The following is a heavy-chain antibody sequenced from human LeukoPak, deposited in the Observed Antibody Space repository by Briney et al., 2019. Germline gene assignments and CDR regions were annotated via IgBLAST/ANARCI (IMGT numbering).Heavy chain of an antibody. CDR2: IESDESKK. V-gene: IGHV3-30*02. Sequence: GGSLRLSCTASGFTFSSYGIHWVRQAPGKGLAWVAFIESDESKKHYADSVKGRFTISRDNSKNTLYLQTNSLRPEDTAMYYCTKVISAEDYRIPFWSQGALVTVYS. CDR1: GFTFSSYG. D-gene: IGHD3-16*02. CDR3: TKVISAEDYRIPF. J-gene: IGHJ4*02.